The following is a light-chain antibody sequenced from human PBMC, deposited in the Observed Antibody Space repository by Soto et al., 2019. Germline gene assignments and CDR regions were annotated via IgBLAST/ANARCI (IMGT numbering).Light chain of an antibody. J-gene: IGLJ2*01. CDR2: EVT. CDR1: NRDVGGYNY. V-gene: IGLV2-14*01. CDR3: SSYSSSSALDVI. Sequence: QSVLAQPASVSGSPGQSITISCAGTNRDVGGYNYVSWYQQYPGKAPKLIIYEVTYRPSGVSNRFSGSKSGNTASLTSSGLQAEDEADYYCSSYSSSSALDVIFGGGTKVTVL.